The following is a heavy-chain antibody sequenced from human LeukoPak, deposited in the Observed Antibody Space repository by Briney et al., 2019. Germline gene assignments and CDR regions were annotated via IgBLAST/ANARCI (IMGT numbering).Heavy chain of an antibody. V-gene: IGHV3-33*01. D-gene: IGHD3-22*01. CDR3: ARDRRDSSGYYRFDY. CDR1: GFTFSSYG. J-gene: IGHJ4*02. Sequence: GRSLRLSCAASGFTFSSYGMHWVRQAPGKGLEWVAVIWYDGSNKYYADSVKGRSTISRDNTKNTLYLQIDSLRDEDTAVYCCARDRRDSSGYYRFDYWGGGTLVTVPS. CDR2: IWYDGSNK.